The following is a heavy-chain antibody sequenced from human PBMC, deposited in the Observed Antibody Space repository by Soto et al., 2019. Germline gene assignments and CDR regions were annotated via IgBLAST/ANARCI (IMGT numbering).Heavy chain of an antibody. J-gene: IGHJ4*02. CDR3: ARDLRYSSSTYFDY. CDR1: GGTFSSYA. V-gene: IGHV1-69*13. D-gene: IGHD6-6*01. CDR2: IIPIFGTA. Sequence: SVKVSCKASGGTFSSYAISWVRQAPGQGLEWMGGIIPIFGTANYAQKFQGRVTITADESTSTAYMELSGLGSEDTAVYYCARDLRYSSSTYFDYWGQGTLVTVPS.